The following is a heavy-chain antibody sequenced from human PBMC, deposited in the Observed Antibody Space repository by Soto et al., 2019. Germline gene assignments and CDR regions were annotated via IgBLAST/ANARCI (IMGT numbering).Heavy chain of an antibody. D-gene: IGHD5-12*01. Sequence: SEPLSLTCAVSGGSISSSNWWNWVRQPPGKGLEWIGEIYHSGSTNYNPSLKSRVTISVDKSKNQFSLKLSSVTAADTAVYYCASRAGYNIPFYYYYGMDVWGQGTTVTV. J-gene: IGHJ6*02. CDR3: ASRAGYNIPFYYYYGMDV. V-gene: IGHV4-4*02. CDR2: IYHSGST. CDR1: GGSISSSNW.